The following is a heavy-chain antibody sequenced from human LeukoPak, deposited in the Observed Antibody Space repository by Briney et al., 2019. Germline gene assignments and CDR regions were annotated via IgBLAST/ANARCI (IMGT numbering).Heavy chain of an antibody. CDR2: ISGSGGST. J-gene: IGHJ4*02. CDR1: GFTVSSYA. D-gene: IGHD3-10*01. CDR3: AKGYGSGSYYIPH. V-gene: IGHV3-23*01. Sequence: GGSPRLSCAASGFTVSSYAMSWVRQAPGKGLEWVSAISGSGGSTYYADSVKGRFTISRDNSKNTLYLQMNTLRAEDTAVYYCAKGYGSGSYYIPHWGQGTLVTVSS.